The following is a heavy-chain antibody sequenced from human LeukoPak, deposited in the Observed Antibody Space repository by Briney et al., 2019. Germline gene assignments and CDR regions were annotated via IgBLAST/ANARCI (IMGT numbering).Heavy chain of an antibody. V-gene: IGHV4-34*01. CDR1: GGSFSDYY. CDR3: ARQGTVTTYYYYYYGMDV. CDR2: INHSGST. J-gene: IGHJ6*02. Sequence: SETLSLTCGVYGGSFSDYYWTWIRQPPGKGLEWIGEINHSGSTNYNPSLKRRVTISVDTPEKQFSLKLTSVTVADTAVYYCARQGTVTTYYYYYYGMDVWGQGTTVTVSS. D-gene: IGHD4-17*01.